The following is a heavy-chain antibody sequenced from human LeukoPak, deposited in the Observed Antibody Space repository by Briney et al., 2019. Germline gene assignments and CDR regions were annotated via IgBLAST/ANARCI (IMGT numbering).Heavy chain of an antibody. D-gene: IGHD2-21*01. CDR1: GFTFTNYA. J-gene: IGHJ4*02. CDR2: ISDTYATT. V-gene: IGHV3-23*01. Sequence: GGSLRLSCAASGFTFTNYAMTWVRQAPGKGLEWVSSISDTYATTYYTDSVKGRCTISRDNSKNTVSPQLNNLRVEDTAVYFCVRHDSFIPFWGQGTLVTVSS. CDR3: VRHDSFIPF.